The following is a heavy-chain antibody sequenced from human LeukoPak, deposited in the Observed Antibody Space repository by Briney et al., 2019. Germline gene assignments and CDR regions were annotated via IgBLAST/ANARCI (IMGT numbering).Heavy chain of an antibody. CDR3: AKDLRAYCSSTSCSSFDY. J-gene: IGHJ4*02. V-gene: IGHV3-23*01. D-gene: IGHD2-2*01. CDR1: GFTFSSYA. Sequence: GSLALSRPASGFTFSSYAMSWVRPAPGKGLEWVSAISGSGGSTYYADSVKGRFTISRDNSKNTLYLQMNSLRAEDTAVYYCAKDLRAYCSSTSCSSFDYWGQGTLVTVSS. CDR2: ISGSGGST.